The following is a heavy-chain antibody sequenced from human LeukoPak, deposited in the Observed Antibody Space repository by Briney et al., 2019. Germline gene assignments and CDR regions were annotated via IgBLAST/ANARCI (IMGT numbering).Heavy chain of an antibody. D-gene: IGHD4/OR15-4a*01. CDR2: ISDDGERK. CDR3: AKDLSGHWCIDY. J-gene: IGHJ4*02. CDR1: GFTFSNYY. V-gene: IGHV3-30*18. Sequence: GSLRLSCVASGFTFSNYYMHWVRQAPGKGLEWVAIISDDGERKFYADSVRGRITISRDKSKNTLFLQMNSPRADDTAVYFCAKDLSGHWCIDYWGQGTLVTVSS.